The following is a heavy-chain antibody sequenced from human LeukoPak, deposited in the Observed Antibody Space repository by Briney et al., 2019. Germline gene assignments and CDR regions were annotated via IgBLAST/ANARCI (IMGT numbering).Heavy chain of an antibody. CDR3: ARLLIAAANY. D-gene: IGHD6-13*01. CDR2: IYHSGST. CDR1: GYSISSGYY. Sequence: SETLSLTCTVSGYSISSGYYWGWIRQPPGKGLEWIGSIYHSGSTYYNPSLKSRVTISVDTSKNQFSLKLSSVTAADTAVYYCARLLIAAANYWGQGTLVTVSS. V-gene: IGHV4-38-2*02. J-gene: IGHJ4*02.